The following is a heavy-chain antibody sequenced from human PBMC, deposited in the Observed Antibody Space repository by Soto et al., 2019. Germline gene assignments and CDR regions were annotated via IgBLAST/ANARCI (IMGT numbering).Heavy chain of an antibody. CDR3: ARDAAYNDFWGGVMELYSYNMDV. Sequence: QVQLVQSEAEVKKPGASLKVSCRASGYNFANYGISWVRQAPGQGLEWMGWISAHNGDTKYAQKVPGRVTMTADTSTSTAYMEMWSLRSDDTAVYYCARDAAYNDFWGGVMELYSYNMDVWGQGTTVTV. D-gene: IGHD3-3*01. V-gene: IGHV1-18*01. CDR2: ISAHNGDT. CDR1: GYNFANYG. J-gene: IGHJ6*02.